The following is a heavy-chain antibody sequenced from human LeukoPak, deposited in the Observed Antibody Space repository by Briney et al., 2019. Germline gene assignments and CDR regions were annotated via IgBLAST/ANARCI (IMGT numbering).Heavy chain of an antibody. Sequence: GSLRLSCAASGFTVSSNYMSWVRQAPGKGLEWIGEINHSGSTNYNPSLKSRVTISVDTSKNQFSLKLSSVTAADTAVYYCASSGWKRNDYWGQGTLVTVSS. D-gene: IGHD6-19*01. CDR3: ASSGWKRNDY. CDR2: INHSGST. J-gene: IGHJ4*02. CDR1: GFTVSSNY. V-gene: IGHV4-34*08.